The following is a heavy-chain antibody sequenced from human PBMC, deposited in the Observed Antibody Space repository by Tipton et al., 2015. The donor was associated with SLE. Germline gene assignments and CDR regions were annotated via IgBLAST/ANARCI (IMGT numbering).Heavy chain of an antibody. CDR2: MNPNSGNT. Sequence: QVQLVQSGAEVKKPGASVKVSCKTSGYSFISYDINWVRQATGQGLEWMGWMNPNSGNTGYAQKFQGRATITRNNSISTAYMELSSLRSEDTAVYYCARGGLGVLNDAFDIWGQGTMVTVSS. CDR1: GYSFISYD. D-gene: IGHD6-19*01. V-gene: IGHV1-8*03. J-gene: IGHJ3*02. CDR3: ARGGLGVLNDAFDI.